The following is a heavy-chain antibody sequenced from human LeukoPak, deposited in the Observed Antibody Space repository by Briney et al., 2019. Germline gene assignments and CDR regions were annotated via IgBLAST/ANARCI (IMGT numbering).Heavy chain of an antibody. CDR1: GYSISSGFY. CDR2: IYSSGTT. D-gene: IGHD6-19*01. Sequence: TSETLSLTCTVSGYSISSGFYWGWIRQPPGKGLEWIGSIYSSGTTYYNPSLKSRVTISVDTSKNQVSLKLRSVTAADTALYYCARGDSGWYLGLGFDYWGQGTLVTVSS. CDR3: ARGDSGWYLGLGFDY. V-gene: IGHV4-38-2*02. J-gene: IGHJ4*02.